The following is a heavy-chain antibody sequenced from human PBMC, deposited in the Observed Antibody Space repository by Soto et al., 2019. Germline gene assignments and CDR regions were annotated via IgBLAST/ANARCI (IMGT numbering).Heavy chain of an antibody. Sequence: GGSLRLSCAASGITFSSYWMRWVRQAPGKGLEWVANIKQDGSEKYYGDSVKGRFTISRDNAKKSLYLQMNSLRAEDTAVYYCASDILTGYYGPYFDYWGQGTLVTVSS. CDR2: IKQDGSEK. V-gene: IGHV3-7*01. CDR3: ASDILTGYYGPYFDY. D-gene: IGHD3-9*01. J-gene: IGHJ4*02. CDR1: GITFSSYW.